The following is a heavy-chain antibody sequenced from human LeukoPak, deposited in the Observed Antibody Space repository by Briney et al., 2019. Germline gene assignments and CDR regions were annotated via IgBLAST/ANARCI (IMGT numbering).Heavy chain of an antibody. CDR3: AKRGVVIRVFLVGFHKEAFYFES. D-gene: IGHD3/OR15-3a*01. CDR1: GITLSNYG. J-gene: IGHJ4*02. Sequence: PGGSLRLSCAVSGITLSNYGMSWVRQAPGKGLKWVAGISSSGGSTIYADSVKGRFTISRDNPKNTLYLQMNSLRAEDTAFYFCAKRGVVIRVFLVGFHKEAFYFESWGQGALVTVSS. V-gene: IGHV3-23*01. CDR2: ISSSGGST.